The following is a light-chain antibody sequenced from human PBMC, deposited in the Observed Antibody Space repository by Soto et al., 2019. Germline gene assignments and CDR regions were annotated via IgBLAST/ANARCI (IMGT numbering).Light chain of an antibody. CDR2: GAS. J-gene: IGKJ5*01. Sequence: IVLTQSPGTLSLSPGERATLSCRASQSVTTQLAWYQQKPGQAPRLIIHGASSRATGVPDRITGSGSGTDFTLSISRLEPEDFALYYCQQYGSSPRITFGQGTRLEI. CDR3: QQYGSSPRIT. CDR1: QSVTTQ. V-gene: IGKV3-20*01.